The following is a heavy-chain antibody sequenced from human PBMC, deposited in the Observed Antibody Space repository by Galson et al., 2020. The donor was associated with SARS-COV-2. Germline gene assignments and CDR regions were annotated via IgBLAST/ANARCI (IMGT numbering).Heavy chain of an antibody. D-gene: IGHD3-22*01. CDR1: GFTFSSYA. CDR3: ARDRDDSSGYYYFDY. Sequence: TGGSLRLSCAASGFTFSSYAMHWVRQAPGKGLEWVAVISYDGSNKYYADSVKGRFTISRDNSKNTLYLQMNSLRAEDTAVYYCARDRDDSSGYYYFDYWGQGTLVTVSS. CDR2: ISYDGSNK. J-gene: IGHJ4*02. V-gene: IGHV3-30-3*01.